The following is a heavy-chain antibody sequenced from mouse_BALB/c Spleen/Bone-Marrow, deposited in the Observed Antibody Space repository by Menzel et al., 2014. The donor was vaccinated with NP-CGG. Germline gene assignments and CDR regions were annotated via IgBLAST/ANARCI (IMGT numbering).Heavy chain of an antibody. CDR2: INPSNGGT. CDR3: TRSNYGYWYFDV. D-gene: IGHD1-1*01. J-gene: IGHJ1*01. CDR1: GYTFSSYY. V-gene: IGHV1S81*02. Sequence: VKLQESGAELVKPGASVKLSCKASGYTFSSYYMYWVKQRPGQGLEWIGEINPSNGGTKFNERLKSKATLTVDKSSSTAYMQLSSLTSEDSAVYYCTRSNYGYWYFDVWGAGTTVTVSS.